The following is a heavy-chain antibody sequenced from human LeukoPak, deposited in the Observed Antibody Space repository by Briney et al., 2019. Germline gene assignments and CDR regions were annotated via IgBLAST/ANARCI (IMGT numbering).Heavy chain of an antibody. J-gene: IGHJ4*02. CDR3: YYYDSSGFYPQTKIDY. CDR1: GFSFSTYS. Sequence: GGSLTLPCAGSGFSFSTYSMNWVRQAPGKGLEWVSGITGSGANTYYADSVKGRFTISRDNSKNTLYLRMNSLRAEDTAVYYCYYYDSSGFYPQTKIDYWGQGTLVTVSS. CDR2: ITGSGANT. V-gene: IGHV3-23*01. D-gene: IGHD3-22*01.